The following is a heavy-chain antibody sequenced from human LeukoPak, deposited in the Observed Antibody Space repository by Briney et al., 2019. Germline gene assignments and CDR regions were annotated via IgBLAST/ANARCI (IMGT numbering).Heavy chain of an antibody. J-gene: IGHJ4*02. D-gene: IGHD3-9*01. V-gene: IGHV1-8*01. Sequence: GASVKVSCKASGYTFSSYDINWVRLATGQGLEWMGWMNPNDGDADYAQNFQGRVTMTRDTYITISYLELSGLRSEESAFYCWASGGAIVTAYKHTDYWGQGTLVTVSS. CDR2: MNPNDGDA. CDR3: ASGGAIVTAYKHTDY. CDR1: GYTFSSYD.